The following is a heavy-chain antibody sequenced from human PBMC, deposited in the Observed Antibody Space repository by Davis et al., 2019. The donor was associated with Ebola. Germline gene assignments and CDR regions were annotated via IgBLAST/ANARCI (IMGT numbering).Heavy chain of an antibody. J-gene: IGHJ4*02. CDR3: ARGWLRGYLDC. Sequence: HSQTLSLTCAISGDSVSGNSGAWNWIRQSPSRGLEWLGRTYYKSKWYYDYAVSVEGRITINPDTSKNQFSLQLNSMTPEDTAVYYCARGWLRGYLDCWGQGTLVTVSS. V-gene: IGHV6-1*01. CDR1: GDSVSGNSGA. CDR2: TYYKSKWYY. D-gene: IGHD5-12*01.